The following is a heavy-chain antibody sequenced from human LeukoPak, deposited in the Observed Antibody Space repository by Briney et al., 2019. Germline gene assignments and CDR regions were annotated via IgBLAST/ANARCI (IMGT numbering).Heavy chain of an antibody. J-gene: IGHJ4*02. Sequence: GGSLRLSCAASGFPCGSYAVNWVRQAPGKGLGWVSFISGSDYSTYYADSVKGRFTISRDNSKNTLYLQMNSLRAEDTAVYYCAKGYCTNYVCFFDYWGQGTLVTVSS. CDR3: AKGYCTNYVCFFDY. D-gene: IGHD2-8*01. V-gene: IGHV3-23*01. CDR2: ISGSDYST. CDR1: GFPCGSYA.